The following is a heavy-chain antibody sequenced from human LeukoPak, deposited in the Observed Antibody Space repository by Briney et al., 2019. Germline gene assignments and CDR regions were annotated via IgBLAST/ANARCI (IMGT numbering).Heavy chain of an antibody. J-gene: IGHJ4*02. V-gene: IGHV3-11*01. D-gene: IGHD5-18*01. CDR3: ARSPRGYSYGYSKALNFDY. Sequence: PGGSLRLSCAASGFTFSDYYMSWIRQAPGKGLEWVSYISSSGSTIYYADSVKGRFTISRDNAKNSLYLQMNSLRAEDTAVYYCARSPRGYSYGYSKALNFDYWGQGTLVTVSS. CDR1: GFTFSDYY. CDR2: ISSSGSTI.